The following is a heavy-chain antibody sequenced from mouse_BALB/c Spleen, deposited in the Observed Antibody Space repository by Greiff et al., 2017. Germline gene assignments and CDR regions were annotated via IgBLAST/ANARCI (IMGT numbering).Heavy chain of an antibody. CDR3: ARSGGYDDVGDAMDY. J-gene: IGHJ4*01. Sequence: QVQLQQSGAELVRPGVSVKISCKGSGYTFTDYAMHWVKQSHAKSLEWIGVISTYYGDASYNQKFKGKATMTVDKSSSTAYMELARLTSEDSAIYYCARSGGYDDVGDAMDYWGQGTSVTVSS. CDR1: GYTFTDYA. D-gene: IGHD2-2*01. CDR2: ISTYYGDA. V-gene: IGHV1S137*01.